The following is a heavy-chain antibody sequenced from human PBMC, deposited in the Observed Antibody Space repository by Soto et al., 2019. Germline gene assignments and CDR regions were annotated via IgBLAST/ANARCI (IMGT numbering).Heavy chain of an antibody. CDR2: INSDGSST. D-gene: IGHD7-27*01. CDR1: GFTFNSSW. CDR3: ASALLTPFDY. V-gene: IGHV3-74*01. J-gene: IGHJ4*02. Sequence: PGGSLSLSCAASGFTFNSSWIHWVRQAPGKGLVWVSRINSDGSSTSYADSVKGRFTISRDNAKNTLYPQMNSLRAEGTAVYYCASALLTPFDYWGQGTLVTVSS.